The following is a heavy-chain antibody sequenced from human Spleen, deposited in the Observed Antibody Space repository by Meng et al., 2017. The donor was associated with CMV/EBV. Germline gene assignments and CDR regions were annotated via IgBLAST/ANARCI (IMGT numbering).Heavy chain of an antibody. D-gene: IGHD3-22*01. V-gene: IGHV3-30*02. CDR1: GFTFSTYG. Sequence: GESLKISCAASGFTFSTYGMHWVRQAPGKGLEWVAFIRDDGSNPNYADSMQGRFTISRDNSKNMLFLRMNSLRAEDTAVYYCARGRYYYDTSRLKDYWGQGTLVTVSS. CDR2: IRDDGSNP. J-gene: IGHJ4*02. CDR3: ARGRYYYDTSRLKDY.